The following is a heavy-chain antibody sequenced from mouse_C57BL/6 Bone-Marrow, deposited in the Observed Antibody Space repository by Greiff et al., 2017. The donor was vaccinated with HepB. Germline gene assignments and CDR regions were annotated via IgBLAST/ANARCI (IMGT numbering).Heavy chain of an antibody. CDR1: GFTFSDFY. CDR2: SRNKANDYTT. D-gene: IGHD1-1*01. J-gene: IGHJ1*03. CDR3: ARYAGHYYGSSYWYFDV. Sequence: EVQVVESGGGLVQSGRSLRLSCATSGFTFSDFYMEWVRQAPGKGLEWIAASRNKANDYTTEYSASVKGRFIVSRDTSQSILYLQMNALRAEDTAMYYCARYAGHYYGSSYWYFDVWGTGTTVTVSS. V-gene: IGHV7-1*01.